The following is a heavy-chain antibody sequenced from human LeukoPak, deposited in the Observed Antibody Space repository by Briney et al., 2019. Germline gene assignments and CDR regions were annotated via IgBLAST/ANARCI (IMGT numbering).Heavy chain of an antibody. D-gene: IGHD6-6*01. CDR2: IIPIFGTA. CDR1: GGTFSSYA. J-gene: IGHJ4*02. V-gene: IGHV1-69*05. Sequence: ASVKVSCKASGGTFSSYAISWVRQAPGQGLEWMGGIIPIFGTANYAQKFQGRVTITTDESTSTAYMEPSSLRSEDTAVYYCARTSARAINEYYFDYWGQGTLVTVSS. CDR3: ARTSARAINEYYFDY.